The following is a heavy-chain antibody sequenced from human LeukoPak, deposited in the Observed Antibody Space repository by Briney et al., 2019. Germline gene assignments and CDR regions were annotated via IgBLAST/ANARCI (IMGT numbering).Heavy chain of an antibody. D-gene: IGHD3-10*01. CDR2: IYYSGST. CDR3: ARDVLLWFGDPPEAFDI. CDR1: GGSISSYY. Sequence: SETLSLTCTVSGGSISSYYWGWIRQPPGKGLEWIGYIYYSGSTNYNPSLKSRVTISVDTSKNQFSLKLSSVTAADTAVYYCARDVLLWFGDPPEAFDIWGQGTMVTVSS. J-gene: IGHJ3*02. V-gene: IGHV4-59*01.